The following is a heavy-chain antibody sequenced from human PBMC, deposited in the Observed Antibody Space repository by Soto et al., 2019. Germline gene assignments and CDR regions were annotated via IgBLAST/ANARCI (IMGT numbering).Heavy chain of an antibody. CDR1: GLAFSGSP. D-gene: IGHD2-2*01. CDR2: IRSKANTYAT. V-gene: IGHV3-73*01. CDR3: TRPGFGDFVDPYDYGIDV. Sequence: GVSMSLSCSVSGLAFSGSPIHWVRPAYGKGLEWVGRIRSKANTYATAYATSVKGRFTISRDDSKNTTYLQMNSLKTEDTAVYFCTRPGFGDFVDPYDYGIDVWGQGPTVTVS. J-gene: IGHJ6*02.